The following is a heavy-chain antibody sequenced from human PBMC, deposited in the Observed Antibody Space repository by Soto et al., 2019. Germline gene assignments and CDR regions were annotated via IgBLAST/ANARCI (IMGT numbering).Heavy chain of an antibody. D-gene: IGHD3-22*01. CDR3: ARAQKGYDSSGYYSGGYFQH. CDR1: GGTFSSYA. Sequence: SVKVSCKASGGTFSSYAISWVRQAPGQGLEWMGGIIPIFGTANYAQKFQGRVTITADESTSTAYMELSSLRSEDTAVYYCARAQKGYDSSGYYSGGYFQHWGQGTLVTVSS. V-gene: IGHV1-69*13. CDR2: IIPIFGTA. J-gene: IGHJ1*01.